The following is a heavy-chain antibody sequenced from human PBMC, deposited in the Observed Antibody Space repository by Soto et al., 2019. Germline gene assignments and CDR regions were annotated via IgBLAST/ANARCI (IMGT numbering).Heavy chain of an antibody. CDR1: GYTFTSYD. CDR3: ARLRLTMVRGVIGYYYYGMDV. D-gene: IGHD3-10*01. J-gene: IGHJ6*02. V-gene: IGHV1-8*01. CDR2: MNPNSGNT. Sequence: QVQLVQSGAEVKKPGASVKVSCKASGYTFTSYDINWVRQATGQGLEWMGWMNPNSGNTGYAQKFQGRVTMTRNTSISTAYMELSSLRSEDTAVYYCARLRLTMVRGVIGYYYYGMDVWGQGTTVTVSS.